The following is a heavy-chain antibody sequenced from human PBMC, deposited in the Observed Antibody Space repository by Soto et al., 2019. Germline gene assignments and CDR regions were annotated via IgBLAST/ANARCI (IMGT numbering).Heavy chain of an antibody. Sequence: PSETLSLTCTVSGGSISSGGHYWNWIRQHPGKGLEWIGYIYHSGSAYYNPSLKSRVTISVDTSKNQFSLKLSSVNAADTAVYYCARRYYYDRSGYYYFDYWGQGTLVTVSS. CDR3: ARRYYYDRSGYYYFDY. CDR2: IYHSGSA. CDR1: GGSISSGGHY. V-gene: IGHV4-31*03. J-gene: IGHJ4*02. D-gene: IGHD3-22*01.